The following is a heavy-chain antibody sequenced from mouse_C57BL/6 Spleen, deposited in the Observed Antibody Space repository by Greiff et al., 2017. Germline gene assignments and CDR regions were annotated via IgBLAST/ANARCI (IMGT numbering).Heavy chain of an antibody. Sequence: SGPELVKPGASVKIPCKASGYTFTDYNMDWVKQSHGKSLEWIGDINPNNGGTIYNQKFKGKATLTVAKSSSTAYMELRSLTSEDTAVYYCARGIYGYYVYYFDYWGQGTTLTVSS. V-gene: IGHV1-18*01. D-gene: IGHD2-3*01. CDR2: INPNNGGT. J-gene: IGHJ2*01. CDR3: ARGIYGYYVYYFDY. CDR1: GYTFTDYN.